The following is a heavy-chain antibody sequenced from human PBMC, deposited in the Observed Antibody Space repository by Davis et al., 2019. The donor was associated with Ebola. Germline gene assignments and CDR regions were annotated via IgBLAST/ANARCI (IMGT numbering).Heavy chain of an antibody. CDR3: ARASLYSGYSS. CDR2: ISWNSGSI. CDR1: GFTFSSYA. V-gene: IGHV3-9*01. D-gene: IGHD5-12*01. Sequence: SLKISCAASGFTFSSYAMHWVRQAPGKGLEWVSGISWNSGSIGYADSVKGRFTISGDNAKNTLYLQMNSLRAEDTAVYYCARASLYSGYSSWGQGTLVTVSS. J-gene: IGHJ4*02.